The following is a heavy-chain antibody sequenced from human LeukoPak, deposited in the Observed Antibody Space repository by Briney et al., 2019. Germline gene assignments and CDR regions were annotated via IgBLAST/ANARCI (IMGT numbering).Heavy chain of an antibody. CDR2: IYTSGST. J-gene: IGHJ4*02. CDR3: ARGAVYFDY. Sequence: SETLSLTCSVSGDSISTSSSYWGWIRQPPGKGLEWIGRIYTSGSTNYNPSLKSRVTMSVDTSKNQFSLKLSSVTAADTAVYYCARGAVYFDYWGQGTLVTVSS. CDR1: GDSISTSSSY. D-gene: IGHD1-14*01. V-gene: IGHV4-61*05.